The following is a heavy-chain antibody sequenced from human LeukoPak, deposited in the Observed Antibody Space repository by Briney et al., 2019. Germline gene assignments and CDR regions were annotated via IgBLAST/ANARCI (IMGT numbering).Heavy chain of an antibody. V-gene: IGHV3-30*02. CDR1: GFTVSSYG. CDR2: IRYDGSNK. J-gene: IGHJ6*03. CDR3: AKGGITIFGVPDYMDV. Sequence: GGSLRLSCAASGFTVSSYGMHWVRQAPGKGLEWVAFIRYDGSNKYYADSVKGRFTISRDNSKNTLYLQMNSLRAEDTAVYYCAKGGITIFGVPDYMDVWGKGTTVTVSS. D-gene: IGHD3-3*01.